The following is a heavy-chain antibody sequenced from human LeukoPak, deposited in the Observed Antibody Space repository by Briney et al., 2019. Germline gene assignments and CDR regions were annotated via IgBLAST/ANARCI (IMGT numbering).Heavy chain of an antibody. CDR1: GGSFSGYY. CDR3: ARRLSSSWYRLFDY. Sequence: SETLSLTCAVYGGSFSGYYWSWLRQPPGKGLEWIGEINHSGSTNYNPSLKSRVTISVDTSKNQFSLKLSSVTAADTAVYYCARRLSSSWYRLFDYWGQGTLVTVSS. J-gene: IGHJ4*02. V-gene: IGHV4-34*01. D-gene: IGHD6-13*01. CDR2: INHSGST.